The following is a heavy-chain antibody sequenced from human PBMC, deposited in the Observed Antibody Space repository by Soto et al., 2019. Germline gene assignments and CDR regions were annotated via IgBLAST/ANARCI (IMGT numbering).Heavy chain of an antibody. CDR2: IYWDDDK. V-gene: IGHV2-5*02. CDR3: AHSLAPPNYGDYDPINSFDY. CDR1: GFSLSTSGVG. J-gene: IGHJ4*02. D-gene: IGHD4-17*01. Sequence: QITLKESGPTLVKPTQTLTLTCTFSGFSLSTSGVGVGWIRQPPGKALEWLALIYWDDDKRYSPSLKSRLTIPKETSKNQVVLTMPNMNPVDTPPYYCAHSLAPPNYGDYDPINSFDYWAQGTRVTVSS.